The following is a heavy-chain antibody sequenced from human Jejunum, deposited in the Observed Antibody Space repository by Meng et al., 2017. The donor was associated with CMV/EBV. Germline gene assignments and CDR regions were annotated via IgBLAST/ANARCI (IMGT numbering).Heavy chain of an antibody. V-gene: IGHV3-20*03. Sequence: FDAYGMSWVRQVPGKGLEWVSGINKKGGSTGYADSVEGRFTISRDNAKNSLYLQMNSLRAEDTALYYCARHYYASGSYPTSGMDVWGQGTTVTVSS. J-gene: IGHJ6*02. D-gene: IGHD3-10*01. CDR2: INKKGGST. CDR3: ARHYYASGSYPTSGMDV. CDR1: FDAYG.